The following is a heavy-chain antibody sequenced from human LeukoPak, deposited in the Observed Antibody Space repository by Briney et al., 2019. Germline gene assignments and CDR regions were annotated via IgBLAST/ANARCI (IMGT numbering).Heavy chain of an antibody. V-gene: IGHV3-23*01. D-gene: IGHD3-10*01. CDR2: ITGSGSST. CDR3: AKDLLSSMVRGVTIEGHDY. J-gene: IGHJ4*02. CDR1: GFTFTTCA. Sequence: GGSLRLSCAASGFTFTTCAMNWVRQAPGKGLEWVSGITGSGSSTYYADSVKGRFTISRDSSKNTVYLQMSSLRVEDTAVYYCAKDLLSSMVRGVTIEGHDYWGQGTLVTVSS.